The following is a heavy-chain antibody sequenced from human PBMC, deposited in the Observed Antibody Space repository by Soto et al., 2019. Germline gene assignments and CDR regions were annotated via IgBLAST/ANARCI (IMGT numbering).Heavy chain of an antibody. J-gene: IGHJ4*02. D-gene: IGHD3-10*01. CDR3: ARGGYGSVSYFAY. CDR1: GDSISSYC. CDR2: IFKTGST. V-gene: IGHV4-59*01. Sequence: SETLSLTCTVSGDSISSYCWSWIRQPPGKGLEWIGYIFKTGSTNYNPSLKSRLTISVDTSKNQFSLKLSSMTAADTAVYYCARGGYGSVSYFAYWGQGTPVTVSS.